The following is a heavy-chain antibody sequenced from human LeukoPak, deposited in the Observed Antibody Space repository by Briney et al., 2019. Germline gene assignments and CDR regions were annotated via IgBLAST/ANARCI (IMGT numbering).Heavy chain of an antibody. CDR3: ATSYDAKTAPYDL. V-gene: IGHV4-4*09. CDR2: IYTSGST. CDR1: GGSISSYC. D-gene: IGHD3-3*01. J-gene: IGHJ5*02. Sequence: PSETLSLTCTVSGGSISSYCWSWVRQPPGEGLEWIGYIYTSGSTGYNPSLKSRVTMSVDTSKNQLSMELRFLTAADTAVYFCATSYDAKTAPYDLWGQGTLVTVSS.